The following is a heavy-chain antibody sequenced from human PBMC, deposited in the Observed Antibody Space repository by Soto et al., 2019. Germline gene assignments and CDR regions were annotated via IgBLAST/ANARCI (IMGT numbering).Heavy chain of an antibody. CDR2: ISGRGDST. CDR3: EKGPDFDS. CDR1: GFTFSVYA. V-gene: IGHV3-23*01. Sequence: GGSLRLSCAASGFTFSVYAMSWVRQAPGKGLEWVSAISGRGDSTYYADSVEGRFTISRDNSKNTIYLQMNSLRAEDTALYYCEKGPDFDSWGQGTLVTVSS. J-gene: IGHJ4*02.